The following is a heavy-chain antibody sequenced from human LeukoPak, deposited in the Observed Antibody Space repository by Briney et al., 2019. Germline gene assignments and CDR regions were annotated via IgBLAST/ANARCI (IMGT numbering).Heavy chain of an antibody. CDR2: IDPRGGST. V-gene: IGHV1-46*01. J-gene: IGHJ3*02. Sequence: GASAKVPCKASGYIFTSYYIHWVRRAPGQGLEWMGIIDPRGGSTTYAQKFQGSVTMTRDASTNTVYMELSSLRSDDTAVYYCASSFIVVVPAASPYDAFDIWGQGTMVTVSS. CDR1: GYIFTSYY. CDR3: ASSFIVVVPAASPYDAFDI. D-gene: IGHD2-2*01.